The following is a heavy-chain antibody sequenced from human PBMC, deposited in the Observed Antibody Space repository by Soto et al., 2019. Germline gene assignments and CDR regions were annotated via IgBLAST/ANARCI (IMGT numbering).Heavy chain of an antibody. CDR2: IYYSGRT. CDR1: GGSISSGGYY. CDR3: ARVPFGSNGVTYFDY. J-gene: IGHJ4*02. D-gene: IGHD1-26*01. Sequence: QVQLQESGPGLVKPSQTLSLTCTVSGGSISSGGYYWSWIRRHPGKGLEWIGYIYYSGRTYYNPSLKSRVTISVDTSKNQFSLKLTSVTAADTAVYYWARVPFGSNGVTYFDYWGQGTLVTVSS. V-gene: IGHV4-31*03.